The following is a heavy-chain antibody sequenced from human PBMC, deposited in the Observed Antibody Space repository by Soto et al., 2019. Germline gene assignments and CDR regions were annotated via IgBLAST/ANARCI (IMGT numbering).Heavy chain of an antibody. CDR1: GFTFDNYE. V-gene: IGHV3-48*03. CDR2: ISSSGSTI. D-gene: IGHD6-13*01. CDR3: ARENSPAGMDV. Sequence: GGSLRLSCAASGFTFDNYEMIWVRQAPGKGLEWVSYISSSGSTIYLADSVKGRFTISRDNAKNSLYLQMNSLRAGDTAVYYCARENSPAGMDVWGQGTTVTVSS. J-gene: IGHJ6*02.